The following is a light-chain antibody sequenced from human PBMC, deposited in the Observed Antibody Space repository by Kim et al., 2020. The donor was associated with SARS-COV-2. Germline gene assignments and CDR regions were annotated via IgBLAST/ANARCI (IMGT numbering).Light chain of an antibody. J-gene: IGKJ3*01. CDR2: DAS. V-gene: IGKV3-11*01. CDR1: QSVSSY. Sequence: SPGERAPLSCRASQSVSSYLAWYQQKPGQAPRLLIYDASNRATGIPARFSGSGSGTDFTLTISSLEPEDFAVYYCQQRSNWPIFTFGPGTKVDIK. CDR3: QQRSNWPIFT.